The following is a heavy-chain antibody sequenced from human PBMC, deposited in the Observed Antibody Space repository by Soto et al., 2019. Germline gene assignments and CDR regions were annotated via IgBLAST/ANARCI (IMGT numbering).Heavy chain of an antibody. V-gene: IGHV1-18*01. D-gene: IGHD6-6*01. CDR2: ISSYNGDT. CDR1: GYTFTRSG. CDR3: SGGGVVAYYYYGMDV. Sequence: QVQLVQSGAEVKKPGASVKVSCKASGYTFTRSGISWVRQAPGQGPEWMGWISSYNGDTNYAQTFQGRVTMTTDTSTSRADKEVRSLRCDDATVDYCSGGGVVAYYYYGMDVWGQGTPVTVSS. J-gene: IGHJ6*02.